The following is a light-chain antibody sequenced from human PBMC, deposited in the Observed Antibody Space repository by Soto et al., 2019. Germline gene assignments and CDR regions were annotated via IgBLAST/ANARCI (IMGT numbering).Light chain of an antibody. Sequence: EIVLTQSPATLSLSPGERATLSCRASQSVSSYLAWYQQKPGQAPRLLIYDASNMATGIPARFSGSGSWTDFTLTISSLEPEDFAVYYCQQRSNWPPFTFGPGTKVDIK. V-gene: IGKV3-11*01. CDR3: QQRSNWPPFT. CDR2: DAS. CDR1: QSVSSY. J-gene: IGKJ3*01.